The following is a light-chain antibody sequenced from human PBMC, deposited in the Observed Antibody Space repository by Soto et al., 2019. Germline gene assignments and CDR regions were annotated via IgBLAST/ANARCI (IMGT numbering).Light chain of an antibody. CDR1: SSDVGGYNY. CDR2: EVS. V-gene: IGLV2-14*01. J-gene: IGLJ1*01. CDR3: SSYTSSSIAYV. Sequence: QSALTQPASVSGSPGQSITISCTGNSSDVGGYNYVSWYQQQPGKSPKLMIYEVSNRPSGVSKRFSGSKSGNTASLTISGLQAEAEADYYCSSYTSSSIAYVFGTGTKLTVL.